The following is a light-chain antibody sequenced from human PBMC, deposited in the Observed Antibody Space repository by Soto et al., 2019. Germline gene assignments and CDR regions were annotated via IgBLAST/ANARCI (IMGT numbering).Light chain of an antibody. CDR1: QSISSW. V-gene: IGKV1-5*03. CDR3: KQYTSYSPWT. CDR2: KAS. Sequence: DIQMTQSPSTLSASVGDRVTITCRASQSISSWLAWYQQKPGKAPKLLIFKASSLESGVPSRFSGSGSGTEFTLTISSLQPDDFSTYYCKQYTSYSPWTFGQGTKVEIK. J-gene: IGKJ1*01.